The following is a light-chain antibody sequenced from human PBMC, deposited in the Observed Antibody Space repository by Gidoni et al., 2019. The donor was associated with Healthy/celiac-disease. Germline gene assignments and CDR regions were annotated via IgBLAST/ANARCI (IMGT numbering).Light chain of an antibody. CDR1: QSVSSN. Sequence: EIAMTQSPATLSVSPGERATLSCRASQSVSSNLAWYQQKPGQAPRLLIYGASTRATGIPARFSGSGSGTEFTLTISSLQSEDFAVCYCQQYHNWPPWTFGQGTKVEIK. J-gene: IGKJ1*01. V-gene: IGKV3-15*01. CDR2: GAS. CDR3: QQYHNWPPWT.